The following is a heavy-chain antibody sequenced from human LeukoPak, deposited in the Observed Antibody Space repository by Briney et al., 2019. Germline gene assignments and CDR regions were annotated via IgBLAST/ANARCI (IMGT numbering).Heavy chain of an antibody. J-gene: IGHJ4*02. CDR1: GFTFSSYA. CDR3: AKDDGPGFDY. D-gene: IGHD7-27*01. V-gene: IGHV3-21*01. CDR2: ISGSSTYI. Sequence: GGSLRLSCAASGFTFSSYAMSWVRQAPGKGLEWVSAISGSSTYIYYADSVKGRFTISRDNAKNSLYLQMNSLRAEDTAVYHCAKDDGPGFDYWGQGTLVTVSS.